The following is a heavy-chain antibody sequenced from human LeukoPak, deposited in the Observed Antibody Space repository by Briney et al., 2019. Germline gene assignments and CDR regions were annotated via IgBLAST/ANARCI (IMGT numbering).Heavy chain of an antibody. D-gene: IGHD5-12*01. CDR3: ARGTGQWLRAVYYFDY. CDR1: GGSISSYY. Sequence: SETLSLTCTVSGGSISSYYWSWIRQPPGKGLEWIGYIYCSGSTNYNPSLKSRVTISVDTSKNQFSLKLSSVTAADTAVYYCARGTGQWLRAVYYFDYWGQGTLVTVSS. V-gene: IGHV4-59*01. J-gene: IGHJ4*02. CDR2: IYCSGST.